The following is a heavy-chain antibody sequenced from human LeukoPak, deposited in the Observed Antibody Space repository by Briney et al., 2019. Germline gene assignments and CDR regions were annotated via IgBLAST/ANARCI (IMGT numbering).Heavy chain of an antibody. V-gene: IGHV1-3*01. CDR3: AGWFGELLHFDY. J-gene: IGHJ4*02. CDR1: GYTFTSYA. Sequence: ASVKVSCKASGYTFTSYAMHWVRQAPGQRLEWMGWINAGNGNTKYSQKFQGRVTITRDTSASTAYMELSSLRSEDTAVYYCAGWFGELLHFDYWGQGTLVTVSS. D-gene: IGHD3-10*01. CDR2: INAGNGNT.